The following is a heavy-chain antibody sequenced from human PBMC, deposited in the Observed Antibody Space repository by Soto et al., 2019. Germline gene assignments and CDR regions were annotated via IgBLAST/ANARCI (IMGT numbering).Heavy chain of an antibody. Sequence: SETLSLTCAVYGGSFSGYYWSWIRQPPGKGLEWIGEINHSGSTNYNPSLKSRVTISVDTSKNQFSLKLSSVTAADTAVYYCAGPPFGPPGKAAFDIWGQGTMVTVSS. CDR1: GGSFSGYY. CDR2: INHSGST. CDR3: AGPPFGPPGKAAFDI. J-gene: IGHJ3*02. V-gene: IGHV4-34*01. D-gene: IGHD3-10*01.